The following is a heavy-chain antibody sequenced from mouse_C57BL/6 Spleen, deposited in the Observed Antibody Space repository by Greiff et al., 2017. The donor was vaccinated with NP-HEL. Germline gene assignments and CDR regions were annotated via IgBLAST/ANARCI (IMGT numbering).Heavy chain of an antibody. CDR3: AREGYGVFDY. V-gene: IGHV1-61*01. D-gene: IGHD1-1*02. CDR1: GYTFTSYW. CDR2: IYPSDSET. Sequence: QVQLQQPGAELVRPGSSVKLSCKASGYTFTSYWMDWVKQRPGQGLEWIGNIYPSDSETHYNQKFKDKATLTVDKSSSTSYMQLSSLTSEDSAVYDCAREGYGVFDYWGQGTTLTVSS. J-gene: IGHJ2*01.